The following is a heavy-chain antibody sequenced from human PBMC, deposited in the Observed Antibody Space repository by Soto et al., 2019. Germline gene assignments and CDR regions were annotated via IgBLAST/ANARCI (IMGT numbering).Heavy chain of an antibody. D-gene: IGHD2-15*01. Sequence: QVQLVQSGAEVKKPGSSVKVSCKASGGTFSSYAISWVRQAPGQGLEWMGGSIPIFGTANYAQKFQGRVTITADESTSTAYMELSSLRSEDTAVYYCARVVTVVKSFHYWDFELWGRGTLVTVSS. CDR2: SIPIFGTA. CDR3: ARVVTVVKSFHYWDFEL. V-gene: IGHV1-69*12. CDR1: GGTFSSYA. J-gene: IGHJ2*01.